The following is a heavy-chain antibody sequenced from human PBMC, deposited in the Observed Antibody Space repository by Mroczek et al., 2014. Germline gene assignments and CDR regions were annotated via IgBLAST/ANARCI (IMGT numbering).Heavy chain of an antibody. CDR1: GGSISSGSYY. CDR2: IYTSGST. CDR3: ATEGYCSSTSCPDAFDI. J-gene: IGHJ3*02. Sequence: QVQLQESGPGLVKPSQTLSLTCTVSGGSISSGSYYWSWIRQPAGKGLEWIGRIYTSGSTNYNPSLKSRVTMSVDTSKNQFSLKLSSVTAADTAVYYCATEGYCSSTSCPDAFDIWGQGTMVTVSS. D-gene: IGHD2-2*01. V-gene: IGHV4-61*02.